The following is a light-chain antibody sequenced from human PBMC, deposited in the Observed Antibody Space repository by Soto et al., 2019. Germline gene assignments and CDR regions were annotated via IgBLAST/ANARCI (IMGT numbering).Light chain of an antibody. CDR2: GAS. V-gene: IGKV3-15*01. CDR3: QQYNNWGT. Sequence: ERVMRHPAAPLFVCPGERSTPSFRASQSVSSNLAWYQHNPGQAPRLLIYGASTRATGIPARFSGSGSGTEFTLTISSLQSEDFAVYYCQQYNNWGTFGQGTKVDIK. CDR1: QSVSSN. J-gene: IGKJ1*01.